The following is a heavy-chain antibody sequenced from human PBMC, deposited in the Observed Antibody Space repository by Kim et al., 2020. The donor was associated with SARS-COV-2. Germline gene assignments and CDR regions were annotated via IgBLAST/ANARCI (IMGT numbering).Heavy chain of an antibody. CDR2: IYYSGST. J-gene: IGHJ4*02. V-gene: IGHV4-31*03. CDR3: ARDPTVTRIFDY. D-gene: IGHD4-17*01. Sequence: SETLSLTCTVSGGSISSGGYYWSWIRQHPGKGLEWIGYIYYSGSTYYNPSLKSRVTISVDTSKNQFSLKLSSVTAADTAVYYCARDPTVTRIFDYWGQGTLVTVSS. CDR1: GGSISSGGYY.